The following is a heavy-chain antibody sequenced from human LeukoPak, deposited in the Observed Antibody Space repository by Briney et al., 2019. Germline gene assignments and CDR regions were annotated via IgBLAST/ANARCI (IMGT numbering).Heavy chain of an antibody. Sequence: GGSLRLSCAASGFTFSSYAMSWVRQAPGKGLEWVSAISGSGDNTYYADSVKGRFTISRDNSKNTLYLQMNSLRAEDTAVYYCAKDLLEMTYYFDYWGQGTLVTVSS. D-gene: IGHD5-24*01. CDR3: AKDLLEMTYYFDY. CDR2: ISGSGDNT. V-gene: IGHV3-23*01. CDR1: GFTFSSYA. J-gene: IGHJ4*02.